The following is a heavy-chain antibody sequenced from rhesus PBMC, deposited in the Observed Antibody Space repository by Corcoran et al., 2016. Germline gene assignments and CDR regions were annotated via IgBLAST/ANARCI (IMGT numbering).Heavy chain of an antibody. D-gene: IGHD4-35*01. CDR3: ARAATVTTGGYFDY. Sequence: EVQLVESGGGLAKPGGSLRLCCAASGFTFSSYWMNWVRQATGTGLEWGSAMKRGGGSTNYADSVKGRFTSSRDNSKNTLSLQMNSLRAEDTAVYYCARAATVTTGGYFDYWGQGVLVTVSS. CDR2: MKRGGGST. J-gene: IGHJ4*01. V-gene: IGHV3S25*01. CDR1: GFTFSSYW.